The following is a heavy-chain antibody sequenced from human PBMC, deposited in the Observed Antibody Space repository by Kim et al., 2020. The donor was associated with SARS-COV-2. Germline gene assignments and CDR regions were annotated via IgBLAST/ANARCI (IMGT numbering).Heavy chain of an antibody. D-gene: IGHD3-10*01. V-gene: IGHV3-11*05. Sequence: ADSVKGRFTISRDNAKNSLYLQMNSLRAEDTAVYYCARVTFPTRVRGVNDWGQGTLVTVSS. J-gene: IGHJ4*02. CDR3: ARVTFPTRVRGVND.